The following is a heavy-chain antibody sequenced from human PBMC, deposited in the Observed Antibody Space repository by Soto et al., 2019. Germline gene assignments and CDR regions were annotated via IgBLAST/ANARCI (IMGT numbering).Heavy chain of an antibody. CDR1: GFTFSVYY. D-gene: IGHD3-10*01. CDR2: IKNDGSEQ. CDR3: SRENWFQDY. V-gene: IGHV3-7*03. J-gene: IGHJ4*02. Sequence: GGSLRLSCAASGFTFSVYYMTWVRQAPGKGLEWVANIKNDGSEQYYVDSVKGRVTISRDNAKNSVYLQMNSLRAGDTALYHCSRENWFQDYWGQGTLVTASS.